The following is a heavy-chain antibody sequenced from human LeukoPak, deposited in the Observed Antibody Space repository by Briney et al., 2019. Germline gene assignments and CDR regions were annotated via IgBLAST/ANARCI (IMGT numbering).Heavy chain of an antibody. CDR2: ISYDGRNK. CDR3: ARDSGIDNYGDYDY. D-gene: IGHD4-17*01. Sequence: GGSLRLSCAASGFTFSSYAMHWVRQAPGKGLEWVAGISYDGRNKYYADSVKGRFTISRDNSKNTLYLQMNSLRAQDTAVYYCARDSGIDNYGDYDYWGQGTLVTVSS. CDR1: GFTFSSYA. V-gene: IGHV3-30*04. J-gene: IGHJ4*02.